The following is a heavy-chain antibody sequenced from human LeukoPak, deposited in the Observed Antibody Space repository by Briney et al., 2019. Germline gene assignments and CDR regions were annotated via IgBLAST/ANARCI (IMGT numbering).Heavy chain of an antibody. V-gene: IGHV4-4*09. Sequence: PSETLSLTCTVSGGSISSYYWSWIRQPPGKGLEWIGYIYTSGSTNYNPSLKSRVTISVDTSKNQFSLKLSSVTAADTAVYYCARYLAARPGYYYYYMDVWGKGTTVTVSS. J-gene: IGHJ6*03. D-gene: IGHD6-6*01. CDR1: GGSISSYY. CDR2: IYTSGST. CDR3: ARYLAARPGYYYYYMDV.